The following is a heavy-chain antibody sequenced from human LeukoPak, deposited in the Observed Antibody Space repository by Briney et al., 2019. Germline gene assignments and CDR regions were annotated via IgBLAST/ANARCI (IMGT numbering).Heavy chain of an antibody. CDR2: INGNGGST. CDR3: AKGGSSWSNWFDP. V-gene: IGHV3-23*01. D-gene: IGHD6-13*01. Sequence: GGSLRLSCAASGFTFSSYAMNWVRQAPGKGLEWVSAINGNGGSTYYAVSVKGRFTISRDNSKNTLYLQMNSLRAEDTAVYYCAKGGSSWSNWFDPWGQGTLVTVSS. CDR1: GFTFSSYA. J-gene: IGHJ5*02.